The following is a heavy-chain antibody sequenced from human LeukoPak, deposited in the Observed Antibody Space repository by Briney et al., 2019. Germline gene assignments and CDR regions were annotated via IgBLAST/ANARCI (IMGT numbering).Heavy chain of an antibody. D-gene: IGHD3-16*01. CDR1: GFTFSSYW. CDR3: ARVSLARLGVYYYYYGMDV. Sequence: GGSLRLSCAASGFTFSSYWMSWVRQAPGEGLEWVANIKQDGSEKYYVDSVKGRFTISRDNAKNSLYLQMNSLRAEDTAVYYCARVSLARLGVYYYYYGMDVWGQGTTVTVSS. J-gene: IGHJ6*02. CDR2: IKQDGSEK. V-gene: IGHV3-7*02.